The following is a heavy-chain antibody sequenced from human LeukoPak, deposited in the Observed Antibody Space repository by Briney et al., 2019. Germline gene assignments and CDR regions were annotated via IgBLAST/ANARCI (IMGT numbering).Heavy chain of an antibody. CDR1: GYTFTGCH. CDR2: INPYSGDT. D-gene: IGHD6-13*01. Sequence: ASVKVSCKASGYTFTGCHIHWVRHAPGQGLEWMGRINPYSGDTNFAQKFQGRVTMTRDTSITTAYMDLSSLTPDDTAVYFCARDQGSLTRSWYTGYWGQGTQVTVSA. J-gene: IGHJ4*02. V-gene: IGHV1-2*06. CDR3: ARDQGSLTRSWYTGY.